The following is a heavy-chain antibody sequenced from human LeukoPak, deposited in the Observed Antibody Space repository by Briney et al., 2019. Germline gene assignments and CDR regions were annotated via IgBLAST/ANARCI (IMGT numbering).Heavy chain of an antibody. CDR3: ARGGSYFGD. V-gene: IGHV4-59*11. Sequence: PSETLSLTCTVPGGSISPHYWTWFRQPPGKGLEWIGYIYFTGTTSYNPSLKSRVTISVDASKNQLSLKLSSVTAADTAVYYCARGGSYFGDWGQGTLVTVSS. D-gene: IGHD3-16*01. CDR2: IYFTGTT. J-gene: IGHJ4*02. CDR1: GGSISPHY.